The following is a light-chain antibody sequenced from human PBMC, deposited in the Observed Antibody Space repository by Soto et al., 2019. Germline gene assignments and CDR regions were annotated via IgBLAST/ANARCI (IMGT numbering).Light chain of an antibody. J-gene: IGLJ3*02. CDR1: SSDVGGYNY. V-gene: IGLV2-14*01. Sequence: QSALTQPASVSGSPGQSITISCTGTSSDVGGYNYVSWYQQHPGKAPKLMIYEVTNRPSGVSNRFSGSKSGSTASLTISGVQAEDEADYYCSSYTGINTRLVFGGGTKLTVL. CDR3: SSYTGINTRLV. CDR2: EVT.